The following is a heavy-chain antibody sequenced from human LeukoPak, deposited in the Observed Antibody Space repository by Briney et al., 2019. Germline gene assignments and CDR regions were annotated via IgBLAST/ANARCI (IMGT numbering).Heavy chain of an antibody. V-gene: IGHV4-39*07. CDR1: GGSISSSSYC. CDR3: ARVTYDSSGLDAFDI. D-gene: IGHD3-22*01. CDR2: IHYSGST. J-gene: IGHJ3*02. Sequence: PSESLSLTCTVSGGSISSSSYCWGWIRQPPGKGLEWIGSIHYSGSTYYNSSLKSRVTISVDTSKKQISLKLSSVTAADTAVYYCARVTYDSSGLDAFDIWGQGTMVTVSS.